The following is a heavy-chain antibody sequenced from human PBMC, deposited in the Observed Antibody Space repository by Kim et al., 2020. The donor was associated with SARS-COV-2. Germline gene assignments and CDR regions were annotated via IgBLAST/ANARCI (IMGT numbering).Heavy chain of an antibody. Sequence: NYTPTPKSRVTISVDPSKTQFALKLRSVTAADTAVYYCARQRSVTLIDYWGQGTLVTVSS. CDR3: ARQRSVTLIDY. V-gene: IGHV4-59*08. D-gene: IGHD4-4*01. J-gene: IGHJ4*02.